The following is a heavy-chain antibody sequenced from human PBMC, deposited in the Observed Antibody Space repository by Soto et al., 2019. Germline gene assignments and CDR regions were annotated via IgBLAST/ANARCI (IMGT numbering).Heavy chain of an antibody. CDR1: GFTFSTFS. J-gene: IGHJ4*02. V-gene: IGHV3-48*02. D-gene: IGHD6-19*01. CDR2: ISGGGRPI. Sequence: EVQLVESGGCSVQPGGSLRLSCAASGFTFSTFSLNWVRQAPGMGLEWISYISGGGRPISYADSVKGRFTISRDNAKNSLYLQMDSLTDEDTAVYYCAIDLGWAFDSWCQGTLVTVSS. CDR3: AIDLGWAFDS.